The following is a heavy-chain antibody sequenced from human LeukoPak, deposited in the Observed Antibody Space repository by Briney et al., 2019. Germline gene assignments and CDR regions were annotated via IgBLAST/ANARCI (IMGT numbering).Heavy chain of an antibody. J-gene: IGHJ3*02. CDR1: GYTFNSYG. V-gene: IGHV1-2*02. CDR3: ARDRGYGDAFDI. Sequence: ASVKVSCKASGYTFNSYGISWVRQAPGQGLEWMGWINPNSGGTNYAQRFQGRVTMTRDTSISTAYMDLSRLRPDDTAVYYCARDRGYGDAFDIWGQGTMVTVSS. D-gene: IGHD5-12*01. CDR2: INPNSGGT.